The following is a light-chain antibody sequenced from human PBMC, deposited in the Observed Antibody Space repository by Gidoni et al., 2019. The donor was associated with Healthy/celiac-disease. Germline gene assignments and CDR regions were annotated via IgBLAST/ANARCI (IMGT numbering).Light chain of an antibody. CDR2: YAS. CDR3: HQSSSLPLT. J-gene: IGKJ4*02. CDR1: QSIGSS. Sequence: EIVLTHSPDSQSVTPKAKVTITCRASQSIGSSLYWYQQKPAQSPKLLIKYASQSFSGFPARFSGSGSGTDFTRTIKSLEAEDDATYYCHQSSSLPLTFGGGTKVEIK. V-gene: IGKV6-21*01.